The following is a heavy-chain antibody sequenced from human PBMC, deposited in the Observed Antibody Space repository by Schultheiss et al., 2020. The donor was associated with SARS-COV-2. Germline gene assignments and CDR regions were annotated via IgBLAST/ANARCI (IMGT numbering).Heavy chain of an antibody. D-gene: IGHD3-3*01. CDR2: IYTSGST. CDR3: ARVSGYYYYPY. Sequence: SETLSLTCTVSGGSISNFYWSWIRQPAGKGLGWIGRIYTSGSTNYNPSLKSRVTMSVDTSKNQFSLTLSSVTAADTAVYYCARVSGYYYYPYWGQGTLVTVSS. V-gene: IGHV4-4*07. J-gene: IGHJ4*02. CDR1: GGSISNFY.